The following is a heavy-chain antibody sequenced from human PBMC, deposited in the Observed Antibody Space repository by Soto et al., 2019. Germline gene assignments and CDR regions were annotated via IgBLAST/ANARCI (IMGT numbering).Heavy chain of an antibody. CDR2: IYHSGST. CDR3: ARGIGGMVRGVIVPYYYYGMDV. D-gene: IGHD3-10*01. V-gene: IGHV4-30-2*01. J-gene: IGHJ6*02. Sequence: KPSETLSLTCAVSGGSISSGGYSWSWIRQPPGKGLEWIGYIYHSGSTYYNPSLKSRVTISVDRSKNQFSLKLSSVTAADTAVYYCARGIGGMVRGVIVPYYYYGMDVWSQGTTVTVSS. CDR1: GGSISSGGYS.